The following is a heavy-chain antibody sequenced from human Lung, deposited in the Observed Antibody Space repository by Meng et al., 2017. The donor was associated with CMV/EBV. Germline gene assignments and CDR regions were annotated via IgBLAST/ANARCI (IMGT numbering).Heavy chain of an antibody. CDR2: INAYNGDT. Sequence: QVQRVQSGAEGKKPGASVEVSCKASGYTLTTFGINWVRQAPGQGLEWMGWINAYNGDTNYAQTLQGRVTMTTDTSTSTAYMELRSLRSDDTAVYYCARVEVGITSGDYWGQGTLVTVSS. V-gene: IGHV1-18*01. J-gene: IGHJ4*02. D-gene: IGHD1-26*01. CDR3: ARVEVGITSGDY. CDR1: GYTLTTFG.